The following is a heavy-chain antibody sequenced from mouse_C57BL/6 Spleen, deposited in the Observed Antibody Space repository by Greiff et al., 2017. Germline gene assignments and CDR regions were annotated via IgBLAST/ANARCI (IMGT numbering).Heavy chain of an antibody. J-gene: IGHJ2*01. CDR1: GFTFSDYY. D-gene: IGHD4-1*01. CDR2: INYDGSST. Sequence: EVKVVESEGGLVQPGSSMKLSCTASGFTFSDYYMAWVRQVPEKGLEWVANINYDGSSTYYLDSLKSRFIISRDNAKNILYLQMSSLKSEDTATYYCARDWDAFDYWGQGTTLTVSS. V-gene: IGHV5-16*01. CDR3: ARDWDAFDY.